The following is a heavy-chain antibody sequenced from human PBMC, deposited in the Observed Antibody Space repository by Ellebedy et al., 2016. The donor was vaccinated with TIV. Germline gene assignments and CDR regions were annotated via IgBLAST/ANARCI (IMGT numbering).Heavy chain of an antibody. CDR2: IYPGDSDT. V-gene: IGHV5-51*01. Sequence: PGESLKISCEGSGYMFSTYWIAWVRQMPGKGLEWMGLIYPGDSDTTYSPSFRGQVTMSVEKSINTVYLQWNNLKASDTDMYYWARRIGRGVKGKFPLDVWGQGTTVIVSS. CDR1: GYMFSTYW. CDR3: ARRIGRGVKGKFPLDV. J-gene: IGHJ6*02. D-gene: IGHD3-10*01.